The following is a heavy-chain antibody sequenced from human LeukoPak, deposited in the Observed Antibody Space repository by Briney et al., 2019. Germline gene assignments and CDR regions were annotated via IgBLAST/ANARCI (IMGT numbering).Heavy chain of an antibody. CDR3: ARWGPYHAFDI. D-gene: IGHD3-16*01. CDR1: GFTFSSYW. J-gene: IGHJ3*02. V-gene: IGHV3-74*01. CDR2: VNNDGSAT. Sequence: PGGSLRLSCAAYGFTFSSYWIYWVRQVPGKGLVYVSRVNNDGSATTYADSVQGRFTISRDNAKNTVYLQMDSLRVEDTAIYYCARWGPYHAFDIWGQGTMVTVSS.